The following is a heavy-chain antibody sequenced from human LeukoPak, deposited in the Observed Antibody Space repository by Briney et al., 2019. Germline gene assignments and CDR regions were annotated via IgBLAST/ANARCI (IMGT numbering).Heavy chain of an antibody. D-gene: IGHD6-13*01. CDR3: AREGSSSWSQYFDY. J-gene: IGHJ4*02. CDR2: IYTSGST. V-gene: IGHV4-4*07. CDR1: GGSISSYY. Sequence: SETLSLTCTVSGGSISSYYWSWIRQPAGKGLEWIGRIYTSGSTNYNPSLKSRVTMSVDTSKNQFSLKLSSVTAADTAVYYCAREGSSSWSQYFDYWGQGTLVTVSS.